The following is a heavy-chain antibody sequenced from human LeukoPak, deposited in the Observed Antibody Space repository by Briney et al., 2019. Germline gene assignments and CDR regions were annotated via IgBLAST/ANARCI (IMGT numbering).Heavy chain of an antibody. CDR3: AGDASSITPLE. D-gene: IGHD2-15*01. CDR2: ISYDENNK. J-gene: IGHJ4*02. Sequence: GGSLRLSCAASGFSFRSYSMHWVRQAPGKGLEWVAVISYDENNKYYADSVKGRFTISRDNSKNTLYLQMNSLRAEDTAVYYCAGDASSITPLEWGQGTLVTVSS. CDR1: GFSFRSYS. V-gene: IGHV3-30-3*01.